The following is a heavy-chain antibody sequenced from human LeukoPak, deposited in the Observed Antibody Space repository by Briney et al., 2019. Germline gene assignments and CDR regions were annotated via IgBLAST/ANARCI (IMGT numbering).Heavy chain of an antibody. CDR1: GFTFSSYA. CDR2: ISWNSGSI. D-gene: IGHD3-10*01. V-gene: IGHV3-9*01. Sequence: GGSLRLSCAASGFTFSSYAMSWVRQAPGKGLEWVSGISWNSGSIGCADSVKGRFTISRDNAKNSLYLQMNSLRAEDTALYYCAKGPRWDITMVQGLVDYWGQGTLVTVSS. J-gene: IGHJ4*02. CDR3: AKGPRWDITMVQGLVDY.